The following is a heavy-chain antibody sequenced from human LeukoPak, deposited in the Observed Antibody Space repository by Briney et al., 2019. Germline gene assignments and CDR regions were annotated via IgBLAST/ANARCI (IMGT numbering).Heavy chain of an antibody. D-gene: IGHD2-2*01. CDR3: AREVVPAARTYSYYYYYMDV. J-gene: IGHJ6*03. Sequence: ASVKVSCKASGYTFTGYYMHWVRQAPGQGLEWMGRINPNSGGTNYAQKFQGRVTMTRDTSISTAYMELSRLRSDDTAVYYCAREVVPAARTYSYYYYYMDVWGKGTTVTVSS. V-gene: IGHV1-2*06. CDR1: GYTFTGYY. CDR2: INPNSGGT.